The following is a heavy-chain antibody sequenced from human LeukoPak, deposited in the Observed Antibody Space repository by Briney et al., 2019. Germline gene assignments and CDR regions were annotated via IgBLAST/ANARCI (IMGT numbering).Heavy chain of an antibody. D-gene: IGHD1-26*01. V-gene: IGHV4-59*01. Sequence: SETLSLTCTVSGGSISSYYWSWIRQPPGKGLEWIGYIYYGGNTNYNPSLKSRVSMSVDTSKKQISLKLSSVTAADTAVYYCAREALVGASNLDFWGQGALVTVSS. CDR1: GGSISSYY. CDR2: IYYGGNT. CDR3: AREALVGASNLDF. J-gene: IGHJ4*02.